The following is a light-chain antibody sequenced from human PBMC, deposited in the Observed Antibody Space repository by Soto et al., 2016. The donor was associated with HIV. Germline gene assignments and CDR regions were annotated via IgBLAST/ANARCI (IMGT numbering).Light chain of an antibody. CDR2: KAS. J-gene: IGKJ1*01. CDR1: QSISSW. V-gene: IGKV1-5*03. CDR3: QQYNTSPWT. Sequence: DIQMTQSPSILSASVGDRVTITCRASQSISSWLAWYQQKPGNPPKLLIYKASSLESGVPSRFTGSGSGTEFTLTISNLQPDDFATYYCQQYNTSPWTFGQGTKVEVK.